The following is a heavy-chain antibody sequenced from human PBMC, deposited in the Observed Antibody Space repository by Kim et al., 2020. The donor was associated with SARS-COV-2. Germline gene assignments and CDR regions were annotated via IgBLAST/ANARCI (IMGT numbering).Heavy chain of an antibody. Sequence: SQTLSLTCVISGDSVSSNTAAWNWIRQSPSRGLEWLGRTYYRSRCYNGYALSVNSRVIINPDTSKNQFSLQLNSVTPEDTAVYYCTGGDNNFDYWGQGTLVTVSS. CDR3: TGGDNNFDY. J-gene: IGHJ4*02. CDR2: TYYRSRCYN. V-gene: IGHV6-1*01. CDR1: GDSVSSNTAA. D-gene: IGHD2-21*02.